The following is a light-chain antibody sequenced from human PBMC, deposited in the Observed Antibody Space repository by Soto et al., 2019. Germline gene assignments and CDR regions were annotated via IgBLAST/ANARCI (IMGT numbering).Light chain of an antibody. V-gene: IGKV2-40*01. Sequence: DIVLTQTPLSLPVTPGEPASISCRSSQSLLRSHDGNTNLDWYQQKPGQSPQLLIYTLSDRASGVPARFSGSGSGTDFTLNISKVEAEDVGVYYCMQRIEFPYTFGQGTKLEIK. CDR2: TLS. J-gene: IGKJ2*01. CDR1: QSLLRSHDGNTN. CDR3: MQRIEFPYT.